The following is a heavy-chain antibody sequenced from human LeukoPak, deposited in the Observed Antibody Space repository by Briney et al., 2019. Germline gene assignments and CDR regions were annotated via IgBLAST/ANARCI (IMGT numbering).Heavy chain of an antibody. CDR2: IYWDDNK. Sequence: SGPTLSNPTPTLTLTCTLSGSALTTRGGGVGWIRQSPGKALEWPALIYWDDNKYYNASLKSRLTITKDTSKNQVVLSMTNMDPVDTATYYCAHRGDGSFGWFDPWGQGTLVTVSS. CDR3: AHRGDGSFGWFDP. D-gene: IGHD1-26*01. CDR1: GSALTTRGGG. V-gene: IGHV2-5*02. J-gene: IGHJ5*02.